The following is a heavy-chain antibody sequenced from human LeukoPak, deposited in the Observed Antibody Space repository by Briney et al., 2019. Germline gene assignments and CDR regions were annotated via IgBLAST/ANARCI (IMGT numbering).Heavy chain of an antibody. CDR2: ISGSGGST. CDR3: AKAPHNYDFWSGYYFFDY. CDR1: GFTVSSNY. J-gene: IGHJ4*02. Sequence: GGSLRLSCAASGFTVSSNYMSWVRQAPGKGLEWVSAISGSGGSTYYADSVKGRFTISRDNSKNTLYLQMNSLRAEDTAVYYCAKAPHNYDFWSGYYFFDYWGQGTLVTVSS. D-gene: IGHD3-3*01. V-gene: IGHV3-23*01.